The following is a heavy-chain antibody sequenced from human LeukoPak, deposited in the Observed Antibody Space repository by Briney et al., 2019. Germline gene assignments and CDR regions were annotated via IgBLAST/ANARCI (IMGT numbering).Heavy chain of an antibody. CDR2: INHSGST. CDR3: ARGTNVVAYPGRFDY. CDR1: GGSFSGYY. J-gene: IGHJ4*02. Sequence: PSETLSLTCAVYGGSFSGYYWSWIRQPPGKGLEWIGEINHSGSTNYNPSLKSRVTISVDTSKNQFSLKLSSVTAADTAVYYCARGTNVVAYPGRFDYWGQGTLVTVSS. D-gene: IGHD2-15*01. V-gene: IGHV4-34*01.